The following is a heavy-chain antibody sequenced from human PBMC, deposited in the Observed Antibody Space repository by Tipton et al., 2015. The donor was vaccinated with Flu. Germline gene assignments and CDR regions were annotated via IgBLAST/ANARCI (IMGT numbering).Heavy chain of an antibody. CDR1: GGSINSTTHY. J-gene: IGHJ6*02. CDR2: VFHSGTT. Sequence: TLSLTCTVSGGSINSTTHYWGWVRQPPGKGLEWIATVFHSGTTYYNPSLKSRVTISIDASKNQFSLDMTSLTAADTAVYYCARDLWNDRRAYYYYGVDVWGQGTTVTVPS. V-gene: IGHV4-39*07. D-gene: IGHD1-1*01. CDR3: ARDLWNDRRAYYYYGVDV.